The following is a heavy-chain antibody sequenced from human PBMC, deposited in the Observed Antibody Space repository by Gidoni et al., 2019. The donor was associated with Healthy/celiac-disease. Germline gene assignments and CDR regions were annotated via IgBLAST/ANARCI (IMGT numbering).Heavy chain of an antibody. J-gene: IGHJ4*02. Sequence: EVQLVESGGGLVQPGGSLRLSCAASGFTVSSNYMSWVRQAPGKGLEWVSVIYSGGSTYYADSVKGRFTISRDNSKNTLYLQMNSLRAEDTAVYYCARATRDYGDIYFDYWGQGTLVTVSS. D-gene: IGHD3-16*01. V-gene: IGHV3-66*01. CDR3: ARATRDYGDIYFDY. CDR2: IYSGGST. CDR1: GFTVSSNY.